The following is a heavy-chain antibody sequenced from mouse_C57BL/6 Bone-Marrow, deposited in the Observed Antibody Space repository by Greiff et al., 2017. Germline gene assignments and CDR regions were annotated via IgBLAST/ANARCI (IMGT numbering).Heavy chain of an antibody. CDR1: GFTFSDYG. J-gene: IGHJ3*01. CDR2: ISSGSSTI. V-gene: IGHV5-17*01. Sequence: EVKLVESGGGLVKPGGSLKLSCAASGFTFSDYGMHWVRQAPAKGLEWVAYISSGSSTIYYADTVKGRFTISRDNAKNTLCLQRTSLRSEDTAMYYCARGPWFAYWGQGTLVTVSA. CDR3: ARGPWFAY.